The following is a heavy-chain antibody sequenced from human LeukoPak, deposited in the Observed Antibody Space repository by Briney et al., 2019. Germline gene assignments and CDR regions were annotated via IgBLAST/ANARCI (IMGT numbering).Heavy chain of an antibody. Sequence: GASVKLSCKASGYTFTTYGMSWVRQTPGQGLERIGCISAYNGNTKYARKVQARVTMSTDTSTSTANMELRSLRSDDTAEYYCARVHRDYGDNSGIVDYWGQGTLVTVSS. V-gene: IGHV1-18*01. CDR1: GYTFTTYG. CDR2: ISAYNGNT. D-gene: IGHD4-23*01. CDR3: ARVHRDYGDNSGIVDY. J-gene: IGHJ4*02.